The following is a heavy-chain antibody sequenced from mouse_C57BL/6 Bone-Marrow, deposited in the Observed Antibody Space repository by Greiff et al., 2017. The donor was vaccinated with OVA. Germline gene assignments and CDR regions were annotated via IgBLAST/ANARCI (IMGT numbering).Heavy chain of an antibody. Sequence: EVKLMESVAELVRPGASVKLSCTASGFNIKNTYMHWVKQRPEQGLEWIGRIDPANDNTKYAPKFQGKATMTADTSSNTAYLQLSSRSSEDTAVYCCARGNFGSSFYAMDYWGQGTSVTVSS. CDR3: ARGNFGSSFYAMDY. D-gene: IGHD1-1*01. V-gene: IGHV14-3*01. J-gene: IGHJ4*01. CDR2: IDPANDNT. CDR1: GFNIKNTY.